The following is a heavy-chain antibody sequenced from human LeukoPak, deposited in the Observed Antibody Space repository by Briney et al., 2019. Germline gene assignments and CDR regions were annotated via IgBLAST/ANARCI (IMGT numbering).Heavy chain of an antibody. CDR3: ARDRRYGDYVHYYYMDV. D-gene: IGHD4-17*01. V-gene: IGHV4-39*07. CDR2: IYYSGST. Sequence: SETLSLTCTVSGGSISSSSHYWGWIRQPPGKGLEWIGNIYYSGSTYYNPSLKSRVTISVDTSKNQFSLKMSSVTAADTAVYYCARDRRYGDYVHYYYMDVWGKGTTVTVSS. J-gene: IGHJ6*03. CDR1: GGSISSSSHY.